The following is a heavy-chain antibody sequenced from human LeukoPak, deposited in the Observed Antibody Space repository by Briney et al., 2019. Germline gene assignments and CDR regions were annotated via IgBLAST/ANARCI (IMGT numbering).Heavy chain of an antibody. J-gene: IGHJ4*02. V-gene: IGHV4-39*01. CDR3: ARGGGMTTVTTVDY. CDR1: GGSISSSSYY. Sequence: PSETLSLTCTVSGGSISSSSYYWGWIRQPPGKGLEWIGSIYYSGSTYYNPSLKSRVTISVDTSKNQFSLKLSSVTAADTAVYYCARGGGMTTVTTVDYWGQGTLVTVSS. D-gene: IGHD4-17*01. CDR2: IYYSGST.